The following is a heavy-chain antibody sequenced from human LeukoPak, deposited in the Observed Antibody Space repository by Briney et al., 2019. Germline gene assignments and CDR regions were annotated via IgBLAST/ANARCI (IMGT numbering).Heavy chain of an antibody. CDR3: AKAPGRYYDSSGAFDI. CDR2: ISSDGGGI. Sequence: GGSLRLSCAASGFTFDDYAIHWVRQVPGKGLEWLSVISSDGGGISYAASVKGRFTISRDNSKNTLYLQMNSLRAEDTAVYYCAKAPGRYYDSSGAFDIWGQGTMVTVSS. D-gene: IGHD3-22*01. J-gene: IGHJ3*02. CDR1: GFTFDDYA. V-gene: IGHV3-43D*03.